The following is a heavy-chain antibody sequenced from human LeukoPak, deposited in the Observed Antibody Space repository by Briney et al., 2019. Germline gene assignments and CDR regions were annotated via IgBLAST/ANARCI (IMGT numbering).Heavy chain of an antibody. CDR1: GGTFSSYA. Sequence: ASVKVSCKASGGTFSSYAISWVRQAPGQGLEWMGRIIPIFGTANYAQKFQGRVTITTDESKSTAYMELSSLRSEDTAVYYCARSSYYGSGSQYKGGKNWFDPWGQGTLVTVSS. D-gene: IGHD3-10*01. V-gene: IGHV1-69*05. J-gene: IGHJ5*02. CDR3: ARSSYYGSGSQYKGGKNWFDP. CDR2: IIPIFGTA.